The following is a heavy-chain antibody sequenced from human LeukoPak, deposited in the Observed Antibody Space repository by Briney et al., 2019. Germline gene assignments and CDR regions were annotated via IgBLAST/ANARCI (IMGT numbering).Heavy chain of an antibody. CDR3: ARDCSSTACQGPVLDF. CDR2: IHPSGGNP. D-gene: IGHD6-13*01. J-gene: IGHJ4*02. CDR1: GYTFTSHY. Sequence: ASVKVSCKASGYTFTSHYVHWVRQAPGQGLERMGIIHPSGGNPRSTENFQGRVTMTRDTSTSTVYLELRSLTSQDTAVYYCARDCSSTACQGPVLDFWGQGTLVTVSS. V-gene: IGHV1-46*01.